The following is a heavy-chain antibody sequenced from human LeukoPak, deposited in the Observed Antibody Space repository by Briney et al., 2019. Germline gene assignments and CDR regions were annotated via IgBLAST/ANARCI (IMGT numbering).Heavy chain of an antibody. CDR1: GFTFSDYY. V-gene: IGHV3-11*01. D-gene: IGHD1-1*01. Sequence: NPGGSLRLSCAASGFTFSDYYMSWIRQAPGKGLEWVSYISSSGSTIYYADSVKGRFTISRDNAKNSLYLQMNSLRAEDTAVYYCARDIGQLERPYAFDIWGQGTMVTVSS. J-gene: IGHJ3*02. CDR3: ARDIGQLERPYAFDI. CDR2: ISSSGSTI.